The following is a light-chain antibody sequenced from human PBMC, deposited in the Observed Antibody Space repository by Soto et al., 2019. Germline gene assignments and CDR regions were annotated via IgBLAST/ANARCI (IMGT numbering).Light chain of an antibody. CDR1: SSDVGGYNY. Sequence: QSVLTQPASVSGSPGQSITISCTGTSSDVGGYNYVSWYQQHPGKAPKLIIFEVSYRPSGISNRFSDSKSGDTASLTISGLQADDEADYYCSSYTDSRTHIFRSGTTVTVL. CDR2: EVS. V-gene: IGLV2-14*01. CDR3: SSYTDSRTHI. J-gene: IGLJ1*01.